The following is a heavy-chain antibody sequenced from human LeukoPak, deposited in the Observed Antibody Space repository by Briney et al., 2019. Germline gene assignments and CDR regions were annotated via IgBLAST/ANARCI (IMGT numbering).Heavy chain of an antibody. CDR1: GFTFSSYA. CDR2: ISGSGGAT. Sequence: PGGSLRLSCAASGFTFSSYAMTWVRQAPGKGLEWVSSISGSGGATYYADPLKGRFTISRDYSENTLSLQMNSLRAEDTAVYYCAKVGGTYWAHWYFDLWGRGTLVTVSS. V-gene: IGHV3-23*01. J-gene: IGHJ2*01. CDR3: AKVGGTYWAHWYFDL. D-gene: IGHD1-26*01.